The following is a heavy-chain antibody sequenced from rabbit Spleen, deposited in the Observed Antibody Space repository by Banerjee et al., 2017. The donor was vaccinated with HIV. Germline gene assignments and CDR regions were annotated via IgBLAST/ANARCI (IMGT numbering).Heavy chain of an antibody. CDR2: IYNGDART. Sequence: QEQLVESGGGLVQPEGSLTLTCKVSGFDFSSNAMCWVRQAPGKGPEWIACIYNGDARTYYASWVNGRFTISKTSSTTVTLQVTSLTVADTARYFCARGGRSYSLWGPGTLVTVS. CDR3: ARGGRSYSL. D-gene: IGHD6-1*01. CDR1: GFDFSSNA. J-gene: IGHJ6*01. V-gene: IGHV1S47*01.